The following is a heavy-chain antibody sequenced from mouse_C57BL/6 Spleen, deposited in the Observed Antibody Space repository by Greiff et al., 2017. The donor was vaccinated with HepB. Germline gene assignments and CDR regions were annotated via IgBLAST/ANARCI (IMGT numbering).Heavy chain of an antibody. Sequence: EVKLLESGPGLVKPSQSLSLTCSVTGYSITSGYYWNWIRQFPGNKLEWMGYISYDGNNNYNPSLKNRISITRDTSKNQFFLKLNSVTTEDTATYYCARAGLSFIFDYWGQGTTLTVSS. J-gene: IGHJ2*01. CDR2: ISYDGNN. V-gene: IGHV3-6*01. CDR1: GYSITSGYY. CDR3: ARAGLSFIFDY. D-gene: IGHD1-1*01.